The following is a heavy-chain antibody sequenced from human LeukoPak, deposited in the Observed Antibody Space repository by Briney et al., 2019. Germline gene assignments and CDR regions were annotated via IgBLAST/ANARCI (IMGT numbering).Heavy chain of an antibody. Sequence: GGSLRLSCAASGFTFSNHWMSWVRQAPGKGLEWVANIRQDGAERYYVDSVKGRFTISRDNAKNSVYLEMNSLRVEDTAVYFCARAPYFESSGPLWGQGTLVTVSS. CDR3: ARAPYFESSGPL. CDR1: GFTFSNHW. CDR2: IRQDGAER. V-gene: IGHV3-7*01. D-gene: IGHD3-22*01. J-gene: IGHJ4*02.